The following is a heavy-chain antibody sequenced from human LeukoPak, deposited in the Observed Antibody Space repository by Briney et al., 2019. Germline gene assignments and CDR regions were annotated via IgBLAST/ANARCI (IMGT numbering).Heavy chain of an antibody. V-gene: IGHV3-23*01. D-gene: IGHD2-21*02. CDR1: GFTFSSYA. J-gene: IGHJ4*02. CDR2: ISGSGGST. Sequence: GGSLRLSCAASGFTFSSYAMSWVRQAPGKGLEWVSAISGSGGSTYYADSVKGRFTISGDNSKNTLYLQMNSLRAEDTAVYYCAKEPASRCGGDCYWYFDYWGQGTLVTVSS. CDR3: AKEPASRCGGDCYWYFDY.